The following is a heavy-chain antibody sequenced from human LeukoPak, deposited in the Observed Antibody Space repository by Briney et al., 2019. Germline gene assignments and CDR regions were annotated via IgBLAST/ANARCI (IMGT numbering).Heavy chain of an antibody. Sequence: SETLSLTCAVYGGSFSGYYWSWIRQPPGRGLEWIGEINHSGSTNYNPSLKSRVTISVDTSKNQFSLKLSSVTAAGTAVYYCASSSSTADYWGQGTLVTVSS. CDR3: ASSSSTADY. CDR1: GGSFSGYY. J-gene: IGHJ4*02. D-gene: IGHD6-6*01. V-gene: IGHV4-34*01. CDR2: INHSGST.